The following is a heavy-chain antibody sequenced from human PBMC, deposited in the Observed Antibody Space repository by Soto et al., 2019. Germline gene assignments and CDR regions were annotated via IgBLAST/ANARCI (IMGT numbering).Heavy chain of an antibody. CDR3: ARVDCSGGSCYASYYGMDV. V-gene: IGHV4-4*02. CDR1: GGSISSSNW. J-gene: IGHJ6*02. D-gene: IGHD2-15*01. CDR2: IYHSGST. Sequence: QVQLQESGPGLVKPSGTLSLTCAVSGGSISSSNWWSWVRQPPGKGLEWIGEIYHSGSTNYNPSLKSRVTISVDKSTNKFSLKLSSVTAADTAVYYCARVDCSGGSCYASYYGMDVWGQGTTVTVSS.